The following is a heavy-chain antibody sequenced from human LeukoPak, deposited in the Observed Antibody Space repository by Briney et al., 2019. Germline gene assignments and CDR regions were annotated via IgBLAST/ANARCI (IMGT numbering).Heavy chain of an antibody. CDR1: GYTFTSYG. Sequence: ASVKVSCKASGYTFTSYGISWVRQAPGQGLEWMGWISAYNGNTNYAQKLQGRVTMTKDTSTSTAYMELRSLRSDYTAVYYCARGRLSHCSSTSCYLGPAVWWGQGTLVTVSS. CDR2: ISAYNGNT. CDR3: ARGRLSHCSSTSCYLGPAVW. V-gene: IGHV1-18*01. D-gene: IGHD2-2*01. J-gene: IGHJ4*02.